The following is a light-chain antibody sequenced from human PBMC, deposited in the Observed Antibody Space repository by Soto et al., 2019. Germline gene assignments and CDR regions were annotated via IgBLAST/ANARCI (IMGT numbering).Light chain of an antibody. V-gene: IGLV1-51*02. CDR1: SSNLGSSS. Sequence: QSVLTQPPSLSAAPGQKVTISCSGSSSNLGSSSASWFQQFPGTAPKLLMYQNNKRPSGIPDRFSGSKSGTSVTLDITGLQIGDEADYYCGAWDSSLSVWVFGGGTKVTVL. J-gene: IGLJ3*02. CDR3: GAWDSSLSVWV. CDR2: QNN.